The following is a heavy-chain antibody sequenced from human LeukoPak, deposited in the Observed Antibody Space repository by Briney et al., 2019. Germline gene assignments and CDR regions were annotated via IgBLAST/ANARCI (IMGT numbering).Heavy chain of an antibody. CDR2: INPSGTT. J-gene: IGHJ4*02. D-gene: IGHD6-19*01. Sequence: SETLSLTCAVYGGSFSDYYWSWIRQPPGKGLEWIGEINPSGTTIYDPSLNSRVNISVDTSKNQFSLKLSSVTAADTAVYYCARDRQWRVDSFDYWGQGTLVTVSS. CDR1: GGSFSDYY. CDR3: ARDRQWRVDSFDY. V-gene: IGHV4-34*01.